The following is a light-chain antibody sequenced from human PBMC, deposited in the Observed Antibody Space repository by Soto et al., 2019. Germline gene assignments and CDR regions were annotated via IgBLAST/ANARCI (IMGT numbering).Light chain of an antibody. CDR1: NIGSKS. Sequence: SYELTQPPSGSVAPGQTVRVTCGGQNIGSKSVHWYQQKPGQAPVLVVYDDSDRPSGIPERFSGSNSGNTATLTISRVEAGDEADYHCQVWDRSSDHYVFGTGTKVTVL. CDR3: QVWDRSSDHYV. V-gene: IGLV3-21*02. CDR2: DDS. J-gene: IGLJ1*01.